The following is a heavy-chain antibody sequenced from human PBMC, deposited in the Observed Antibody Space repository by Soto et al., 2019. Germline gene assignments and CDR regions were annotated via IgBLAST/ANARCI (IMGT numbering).Heavy chain of an antibody. J-gene: IGHJ4*02. Sequence: QITLKESGPTLVKPTQTLTLTCTFSGFSLSTSGVGVGWIRQPPGKALEWLALIYWDDDKRYSPSLKSRLTITEDTSKNQVVLAMTNMDPVDTATYYCAHRQRTVYFDYWGQGTLVTVSS. CDR2: IYWDDDK. CDR3: AHRQRTVYFDY. V-gene: IGHV2-5*02. D-gene: IGHD4-17*01. CDR1: GFSLSTSGVG.